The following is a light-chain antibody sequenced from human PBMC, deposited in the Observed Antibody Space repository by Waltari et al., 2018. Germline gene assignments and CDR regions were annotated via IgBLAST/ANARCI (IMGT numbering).Light chain of an antibody. Sequence: DIQMTQSPSSVSASVGDSVTVTCRASQGISSWLGWYQQKPGTAPKLLIFAASSLQSGVPSRFSGSGSGTDFTLTISSLQPEDFATYYCQQAHSFPVTFGQGTTVEIK. CDR1: QGISSW. J-gene: IGKJ1*01. CDR3: QQAHSFPVT. V-gene: IGKV1-12*01. CDR2: AAS.